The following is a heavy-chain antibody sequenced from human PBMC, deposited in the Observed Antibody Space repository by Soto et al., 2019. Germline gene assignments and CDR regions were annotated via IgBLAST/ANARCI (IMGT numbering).Heavy chain of an antibody. V-gene: IGHV5-51*07. J-gene: IGHJ4*02. CDR1: GNXYSSYW. CDR2: ISPDDSEN. Sequence: EXLEIYCTTSGNXYSSYWVVWVHQKPGKGLGWMGIISPDDSENKYSTSFQGQVISSVDRSISNVSLHWSSTKASDSAMSYGARASPGGSQGSPPDIWGQGTLVTVSS. CDR3: ARASPGGSQGSPPDI. D-gene: IGHD3-10*01.